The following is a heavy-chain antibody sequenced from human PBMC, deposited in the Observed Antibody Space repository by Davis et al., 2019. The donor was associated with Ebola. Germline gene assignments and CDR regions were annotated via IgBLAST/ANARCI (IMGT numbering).Heavy chain of an antibody. CDR2: ISWNSGSI. CDR3: AKGSHHSGSSPGDY. J-gene: IGHJ4*02. CDR1: GFTFDDYA. D-gene: IGHD1-26*01. Sequence: SLKISCAASGFTFDDYAMHWVRQAPGKGLEWVSGISWNSGSIGYADSVKGRFTISRDNAKNSLYLQMNSLRAEDTALYYCAKGSHHSGSSPGDYWGQGTLVTVSS. V-gene: IGHV3-9*01.